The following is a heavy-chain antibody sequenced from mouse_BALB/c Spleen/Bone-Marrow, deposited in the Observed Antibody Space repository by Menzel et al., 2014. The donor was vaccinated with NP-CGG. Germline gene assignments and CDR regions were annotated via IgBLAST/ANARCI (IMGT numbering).Heavy chain of an antibody. Sequence: VQLQQSGAELMKPGASVKISCKATGYTFSSYWIEWVKQRPGHGLEWIGEILPGRGSTNYNEKFKGKATFTSDTSSNTAYMQLSSLTSEDSAVYYCARWDTTAMDYWGQGTSVNVSS. CDR1: GYTFSSYW. J-gene: IGHJ4*01. V-gene: IGHV1-9*01. CDR2: ILPGRGST. CDR3: ARWDTTAMDY. D-gene: IGHD1-1*01.